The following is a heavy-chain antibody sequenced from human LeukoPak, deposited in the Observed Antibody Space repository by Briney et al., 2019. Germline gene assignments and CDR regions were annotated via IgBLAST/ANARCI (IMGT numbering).Heavy chain of an antibody. J-gene: IGHJ6*03. D-gene: IGHD2-15*01. CDR3: ARLRIYYYYYYMDV. Sequence: ASVKVSCKASGYTFTTYGISWVPQAPGQGLEWMGWISTYNGNTNYAQNLQGRVTMTTDTSTSTAYMELRSLRSDDTAVFYCARLRIYYYYYYMDVWGKGTTVTVSS. CDR2: ISTYNGNT. CDR1: GYTFTTYG. V-gene: IGHV1-18*01.